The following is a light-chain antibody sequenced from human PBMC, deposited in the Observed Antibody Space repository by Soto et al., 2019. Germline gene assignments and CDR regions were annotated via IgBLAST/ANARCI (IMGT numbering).Light chain of an antibody. J-gene: IGKJ5*01. V-gene: IGKV3D-20*02. CDR2: DAS. CDR1: QSVTSSF. Sequence: EIVLTQSPATLSLSPGERATLSCRAIQSVTSSFLAWYQQKPGQAPRLLIYDASSRATGIPARFSGSGPGTDFTLTISSLEPEDFAVYYCQRRSIWPQLTFGQGTRLEIK. CDR3: QRRSIWPQLT.